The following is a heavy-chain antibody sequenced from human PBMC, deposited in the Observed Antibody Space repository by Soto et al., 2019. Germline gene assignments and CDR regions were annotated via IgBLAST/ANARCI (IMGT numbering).Heavy chain of an antibody. CDR2: IIPIFGTA. CDR1: GGTFSSYA. D-gene: IGHD6-6*01. V-gene: IGHV1-69*13. J-gene: IGHJ6*02. CDR3: ARGSSSDYYYYGMDV. Sequence: SVKVSCKASGGTFSSYAISWVRQAPGQGLEWMGGIIPIFGTANYAQKFQGRVTITADESTGTAYMELSSLRSEDTAVYYCARGSSSDYYYYGMDVWGQGTTVTVSS.